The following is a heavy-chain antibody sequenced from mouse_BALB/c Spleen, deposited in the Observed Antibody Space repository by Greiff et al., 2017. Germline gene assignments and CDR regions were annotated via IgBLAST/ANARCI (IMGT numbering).Heavy chain of an antibody. CDR1: GYAFSSYW. V-gene: IGHV1-80*01. D-gene: IGHD6-1*01. CDR2: IYPGDGDT. J-gene: IGHJ1*01. CDR3: ARSHSSYWYFDV. Sequence: QVQLKQSGAELVGPGSSVKISCKASGYAFSSYWMNWVKQRPGQGLEWIGQIYPGDGDTNYNGKFKGKATLTADKSSSTAYMQLSSLTSEDSAVYFCARSHSSYWYFDVWGAGTTVNVSS.